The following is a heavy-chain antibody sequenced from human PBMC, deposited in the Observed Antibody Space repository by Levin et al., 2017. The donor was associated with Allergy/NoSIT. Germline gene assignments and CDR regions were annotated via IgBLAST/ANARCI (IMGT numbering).Heavy chain of an antibody. CDR2: IGGSHPGT. V-gene: IGHV3-23*01. J-gene: IGHJ4*02. Sequence: GGSLRLSCAGSGFPFNTYGMSWVRQAPGKGLEWVSAIGGSHPGTYYADSVKGRFTISRDTSKNTLFLHISSLRAEYTAIYYCAAPREAGGGWYFFDYWGQGTVVTVSS. D-gene: IGHD6-13*01. CDR3: AAPREAGGGWYFFDY. CDR1: GFPFNTYG.